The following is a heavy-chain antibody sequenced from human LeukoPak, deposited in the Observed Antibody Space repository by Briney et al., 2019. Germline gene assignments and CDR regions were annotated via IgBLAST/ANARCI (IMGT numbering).Heavy chain of an antibody. CDR1: GFILSNCA. V-gene: IGHV3-7*01. CDR2: INEDGSET. J-gene: IGHJ5*02. D-gene: IGHD7-27*01. Sequence: GGSLRLSCAASGFILSNCAMTWVRQAPGKGLEWVANINEDGSETYYVDSVKGRFTISRDNAKKSVDLQMNSLRAEDTAVYYCAKDRELGIGLSWGQGTLVTVSS. CDR3: AKDRELGIGLS.